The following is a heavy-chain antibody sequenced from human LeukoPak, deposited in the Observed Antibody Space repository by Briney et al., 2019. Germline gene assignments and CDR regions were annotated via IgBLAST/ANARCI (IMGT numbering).Heavy chain of an antibody. Sequence: SETLSLTCAVYGGSFSEYYWTWIRQPPGKGLEWIGEINHSGSTNYNPSLKSRVTISVDTSKTQFSLKLSSVTAADTAVYYCASRHYGGSSWSLDYWGQGTLVTVSS. CDR2: INHSGST. CDR1: GGSFSEYY. CDR3: ASRHYGGSSWSLDY. V-gene: IGHV4-34*01. J-gene: IGHJ4*02. D-gene: IGHD4-23*01.